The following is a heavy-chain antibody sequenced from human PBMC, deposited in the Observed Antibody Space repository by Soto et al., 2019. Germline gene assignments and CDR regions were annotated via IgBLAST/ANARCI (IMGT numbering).Heavy chain of an antibody. J-gene: IGHJ4*02. D-gene: IGHD5-12*01. Sequence: GGSLRLSCAATGFTFSSYGMHWVRQAPGKGLEWVAVIWYDGSNKYYADSVKGRFTISRDNSKNTLYLQMNSLRAEDTAVYYCARAERWLQLGLDYWGQGTLVTVSS. V-gene: IGHV3-33*01. CDR2: IWYDGSNK. CDR3: ARAERWLQLGLDY. CDR1: GFTFSSYG.